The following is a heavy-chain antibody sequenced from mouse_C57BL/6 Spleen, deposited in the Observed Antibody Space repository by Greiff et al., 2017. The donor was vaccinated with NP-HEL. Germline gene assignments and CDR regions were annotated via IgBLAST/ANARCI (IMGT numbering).Heavy chain of an antibody. CDR3: ARNWVAY. V-gene: IGHV1-81*01. Sequence: QVQLKQSGAELARPGASVKLSCKASGYTFTSYGISWVKQRTGQGLEWIGEIYPRSGNTYYNEKFKGKATLTADKSSSTAYMELRSLTSEDSAFYFCARNWVAYWGQGTLGTVSA. CDR2: IYPRSGNT. CDR1: GYTFTSYG. J-gene: IGHJ3*01.